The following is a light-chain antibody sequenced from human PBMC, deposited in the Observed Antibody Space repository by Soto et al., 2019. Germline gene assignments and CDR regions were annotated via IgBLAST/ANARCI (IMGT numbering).Light chain of an antibody. V-gene: IGKV1-5*01. CDR3: QQCYMGWT. CDR2: DAS. Sequence: DLQRTQSPSTGSASVGDRVPITGRASQSIGRFLAWYKHQPGKAPNLLIYDASTLESGVPSRFSGTGSGTEFTFSITSLQPEDFGTYYCQQCYMGWTFGQWTK. J-gene: IGKJ1*01. CDR1: QSIGRF.